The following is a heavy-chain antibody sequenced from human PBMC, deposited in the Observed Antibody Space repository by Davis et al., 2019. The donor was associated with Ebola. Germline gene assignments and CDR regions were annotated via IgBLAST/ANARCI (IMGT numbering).Heavy chain of an antibody. D-gene: IGHD4-17*01. V-gene: IGHV4-34*01. CDR3: ARDPLRDYGDSNDDF. J-gene: IGHJ4*02. CDR2: INHSGST. Sequence: SETLSLTCAVYGGSFSGYYWSWIRQPPGKGLEWIGEINHSGSTNYNPSLKSRVTISVDTSKNQFSLKLRSVTAADTAVYYCARDPLRDYGDSNDDFWGQGILVTVSS. CDR1: GGSFSGYY.